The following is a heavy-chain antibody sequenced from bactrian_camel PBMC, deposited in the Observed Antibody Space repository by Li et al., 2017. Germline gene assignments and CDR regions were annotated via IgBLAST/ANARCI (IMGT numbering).Heavy chain of an antibody. CDR1: GYTGSGC. Sequence: DVQLVESGGGSVQVGGSLRLSCATDGYTGSGCMGWFRQVPGKEREGVAAIYPGAYSTYYADSVKGRFTISQDKANNALYLQLTGLKPEDTAMYYCAIGLFADFGLGLGTQVTVS. J-gene: IGHJ4*01. V-gene: IGHV3S32*01. D-gene: IGHD1*01. CDR2: IYPGAYST.